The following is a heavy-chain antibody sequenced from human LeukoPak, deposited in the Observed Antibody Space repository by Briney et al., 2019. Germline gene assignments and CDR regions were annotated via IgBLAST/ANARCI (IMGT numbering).Heavy chain of an antibody. D-gene: IGHD3-10*01. J-gene: IGHJ5*02. Sequence: GGSLRLSCAASGFTFSSYEMNWVRQAPGKGLEWVSYIGSSGSTIYYADSVKGRFTISRDNAKNSLYLQMNSLRAEDTAVYYCARDSVLFDPWGQGTLVTVSS. CDR2: IGSSGSTI. CDR3: ARDSVLFDP. V-gene: IGHV3-48*03. CDR1: GFTFSSYE.